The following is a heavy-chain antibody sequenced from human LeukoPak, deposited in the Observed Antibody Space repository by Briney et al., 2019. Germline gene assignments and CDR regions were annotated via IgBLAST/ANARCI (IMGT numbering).Heavy chain of an antibody. CDR3: ARSKRIIMVRGVIFYFDY. Sequence: HPSETLSLTCAVYGGSFSGYYWSWIRQPPGKGLEWIGEINHSGSTNYNPSLKSLLTISVDTSKNPFSLKLSCVTAADTAVYYCARSKRIIMVRGVIFYFDYWGQGTLVTVSS. D-gene: IGHD3-10*01. CDR1: GGSFSGYY. CDR2: INHSGST. V-gene: IGHV4-34*01. J-gene: IGHJ4*02.